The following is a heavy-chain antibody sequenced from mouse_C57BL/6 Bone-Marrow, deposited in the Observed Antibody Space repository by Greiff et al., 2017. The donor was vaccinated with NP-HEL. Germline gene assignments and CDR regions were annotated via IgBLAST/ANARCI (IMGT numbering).Heavy chain of an antibody. J-gene: IGHJ3*01. CDR2: INPSTGGT. D-gene: IGHD5-5*01. Sequence: VQLQQSGPELVKPGASVKISCKASGYSFTGYYMNWVKQSPEKSLEWIGEINPSTGGTTYNQKFKAKATLTVDKSSSTAYMQLKSLTSEDSAVYYCARGSFDYLFAYWGQGTLVTVSA. CDR3: ARGSFDYLFAY. CDR1: GYSFTGYY. V-gene: IGHV1-42*01.